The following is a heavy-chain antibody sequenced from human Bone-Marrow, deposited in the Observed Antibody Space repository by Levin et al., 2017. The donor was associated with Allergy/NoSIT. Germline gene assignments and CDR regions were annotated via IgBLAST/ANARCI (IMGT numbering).Heavy chain of an antibody. CDR2: INRDGGDG. V-gene: IGHV3-7*02. J-gene: IGHJ4*02. CDR3: ARNGAWSFEF. CDR1: GFTFSGYW. D-gene: IGHD2-8*01. Sequence: PSETLSLTCASSGFTFSGYWMAWVRQAPGKGLEWVANINRDGGDGYYVDSVKGRFTISRDNARNSLDLQMNSLRVEDTAVYYCARNGAWSFEFWGQGTLVTASS.